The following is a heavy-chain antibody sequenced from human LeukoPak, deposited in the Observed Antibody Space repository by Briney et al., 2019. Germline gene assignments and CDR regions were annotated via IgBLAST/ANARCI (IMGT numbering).Heavy chain of an antibody. J-gene: IGHJ6*04. CDR2: ISGSSSYI. Sequence: PGGSLRLSCAASGFTFTSYLMNWVRQAPGKGLEWVSSISGSSSYIYYADSVEGRFTISRDNAKNSLYLQMNSLRAEDTAVYYCARGHYYGLDVWGKGTTVTVSS. CDR1: GFTFTSYL. CDR3: ARGHYYGLDV. V-gene: IGHV3-21*01.